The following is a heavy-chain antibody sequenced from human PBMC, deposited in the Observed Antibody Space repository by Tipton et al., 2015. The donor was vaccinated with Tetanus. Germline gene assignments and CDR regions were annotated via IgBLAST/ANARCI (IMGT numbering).Heavy chain of an antibody. CDR3: AKADISGWYDSGY. J-gene: IGHJ4*02. D-gene: IGHD6-19*01. Sequence: QSGAEVKMPGASVRVSCKASGYTFTGYYMHWVRQAPGQGLEWMGWINPNSGGTNYAQKFQGRVTMTRDTSISTAYMELSRLRSDDTAVYYCAKADISGWYDSGYWGQGTLVTVSS. V-gene: IGHV1-2*02. CDR2: INPNSGGT. CDR1: GYTFTGYY.